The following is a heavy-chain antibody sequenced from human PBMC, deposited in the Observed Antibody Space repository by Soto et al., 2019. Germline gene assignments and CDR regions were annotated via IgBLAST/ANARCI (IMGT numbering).Heavy chain of an antibody. V-gene: IGHV2-5*01. D-gene: IGHD1-1*01. CDR1: GFSLSTSGVG. J-gene: IGHJ4*02. CDR2: IYWNDDK. Sequence: SGPTLVNPTQTLTLTCTFSGFSLSTSGVGVGWIRQPPGKALEWLALIYWNDDKRYSPSLKSRLTITKDTSKNQVVLTMTNMDPVDTATYYCARPGLQFLSELYFDYWGQGTLVTVSS. CDR3: ARPGLQFLSELYFDY.